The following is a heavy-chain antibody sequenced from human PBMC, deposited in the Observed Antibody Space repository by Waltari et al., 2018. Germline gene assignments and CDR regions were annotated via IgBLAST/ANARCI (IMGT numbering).Heavy chain of an antibody. CDR2: IIPIFGTA. CDR3: ARVTGGYDFWSGYSANTGYYYGMDV. V-gene: IGHV1-69*13. D-gene: IGHD3-3*01. J-gene: IGHJ6*02. CDR1: GGTFSSYA. Sequence: QVQLVQSGAEVKKPGSSVKVSCKASGGTFSSYAISWVRQAPGQGLEWMGGIIPIFGTANYAQKFQGRVTITADESTSTAYMELSSLRSEDTAVYYCARVTGGYDFWSGYSANTGYYYGMDVWGQGTTVTVSS.